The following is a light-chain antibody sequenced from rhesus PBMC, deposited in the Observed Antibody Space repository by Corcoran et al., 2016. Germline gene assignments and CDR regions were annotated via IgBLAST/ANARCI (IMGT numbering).Light chain of an antibody. CDR3: QQYNNWKT. CDR2: NAS. CDR1: QNIGSN. V-gene: IGKV3-42*02. J-gene: IGKJ1*01. Sequence: ETVVTQSPATLSLSPGDRATLSCRASQNIGSNLAWYQQNPGQAPKLLTHNASRRATGIPDRFSGSGSETEFTLTISSLETEDVGIYYCQQYNNWKTFGQGTKVEIK.